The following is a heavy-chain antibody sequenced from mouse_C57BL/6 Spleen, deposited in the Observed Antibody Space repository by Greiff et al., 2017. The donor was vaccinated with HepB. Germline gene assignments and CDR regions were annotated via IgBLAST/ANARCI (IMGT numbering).Heavy chain of an antibody. CDR3: ARLERDSYYYGRTVLDV. CDR2: IYPGDGDT. Sequence: QVQLQQSGPELVKPGASVKISCKASGYAFSSSWMNWVKQRPGKGLEWIGRIYPGDGDTNYNGKFKGKATLTADKSSSTAYMQLSSLTSEDSAVYFCARLERDSYYYGRTVLDVWGTGTTVTVSS. V-gene: IGHV1-82*01. CDR1: GYAFSSSW. J-gene: IGHJ1*03. D-gene: IGHD1-1*01.